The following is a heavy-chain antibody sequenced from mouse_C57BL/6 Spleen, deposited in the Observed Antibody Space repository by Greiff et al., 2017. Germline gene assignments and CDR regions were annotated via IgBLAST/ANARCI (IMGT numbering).Heavy chain of an antibody. CDR3: VGEGNYEGYAMDY. CDR2: IRSKSNNYAT. Sequence: DAGGGLVQPKGSLKLPCAASGFSFNTYAMNWVRQAPGKGLEWVARIRSKSNNYATYYADSVKDRFTISRDDSESMLYLKMNNMKTEDTAMYYCVGEGNYEGYAMDYWGQGTSVTVSA. J-gene: IGHJ4*01. D-gene: IGHD2-1*01. V-gene: IGHV10-1*01. CDR1: GFSFNTYA.